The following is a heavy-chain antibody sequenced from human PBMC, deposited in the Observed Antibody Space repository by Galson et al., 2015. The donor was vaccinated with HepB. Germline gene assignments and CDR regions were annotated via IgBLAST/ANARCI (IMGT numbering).Heavy chain of an antibody. Sequence: SVKVSCKVSGYTLTELSMHWVRQAPGKGLEWMGGFDPEDGETIYAQKFQGRVTMTEDTSTDTAYMELSSLRSEDTAVYYCATRGEVGYSGSYHDYWGQGTLVTVSS. CDR2: FDPEDGET. CDR1: GYTLTELS. J-gene: IGHJ4*02. V-gene: IGHV1-24*01. CDR3: ATRGEVGYSGSYHDY. D-gene: IGHD1-26*01.